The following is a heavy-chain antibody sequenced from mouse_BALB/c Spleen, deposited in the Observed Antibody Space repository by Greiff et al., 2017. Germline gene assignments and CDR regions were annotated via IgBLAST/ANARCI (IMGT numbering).Heavy chain of an antibody. V-gene: IGHV5-17*02. CDR1: GFTFSSFG. CDR3: ARLGDYEGY. CDR2: ISSGSSTI. Sequence: DVKLVESGGGLVQPGGSRKLSCAASGFTFSSFGMHWVRQAPEKGLEWVAYISSGSSTIYYADTVKGRFTISRDNPKNTLFLQMTSLRSEDTAMYYCARLGDYEGYWGQGTTLTVSS. J-gene: IGHJ2*01. D-gene: IGHD2-4*01.